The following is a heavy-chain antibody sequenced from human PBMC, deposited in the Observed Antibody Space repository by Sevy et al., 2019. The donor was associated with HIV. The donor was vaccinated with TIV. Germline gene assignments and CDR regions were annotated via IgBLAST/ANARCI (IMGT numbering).Heavy chain of an antibody. CDR2: ISYDGSNK. CDR3: VSASIRRAPATVGYIDY. D-gene: IGHD4-17*01. Sequence: GGSLRLSCAASGFTFSSYAMHWVRQAPGKGLEWVAVISYDGSNKYYVDSVKGRFTISRDNSKNTLYLQMNSLRAEDTAVYYCVSASIRRAPATVGYIDYWGQGTLVTVSS. V-gene: IGHV3-30-3*02. J-gene: IGHJ4*02. CDR1: GFTFSSYA.